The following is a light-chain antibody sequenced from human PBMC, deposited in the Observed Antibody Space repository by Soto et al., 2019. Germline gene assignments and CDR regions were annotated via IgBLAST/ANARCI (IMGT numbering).Light chain of an antibody. CDR3: QQHNSYSYT. J-gene: IGKJ2*01. CDR1: ESISTW. Sequence: DIQMTQSPSTLSASVGDRVTITCRASESISTWLAWFQQKPGKAPKLLIYKASSLESEVPSRFTGSGSGTEFTLTISSLQPDDLATYYCQQHNSYSYTFGQGTKLEIK. V-gene: IGKV1-5*03. CDR2: KAS.